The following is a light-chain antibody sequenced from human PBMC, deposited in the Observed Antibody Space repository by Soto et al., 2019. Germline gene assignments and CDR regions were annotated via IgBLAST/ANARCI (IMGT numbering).Light chain of an antibody. CDR1: SSNIGTNT. CDR3: AAWDVSLVV. Sequence: QLVMTQPPSASGTPGLRVTMSCSGSSSNIGTNTVIWYQQLPGAAPKLLIYSDNQRPSGVPDRFSGSKSGTSASLAISGLQSEDEADYYCAAWDVSLVVFGGGTKLTVL. CDR2: SDN. J-gene: IGLJ2*01. V-gene: IGLV1-44*01.